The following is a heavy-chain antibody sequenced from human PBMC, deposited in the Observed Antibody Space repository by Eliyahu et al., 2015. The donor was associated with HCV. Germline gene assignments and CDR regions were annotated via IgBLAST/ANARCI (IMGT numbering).Heavy chain of an antibody. D-gene: IGHD3-22*01. Sequence: EVQLLESGGGLVQPGGSLRLSCXASGFTFSXYAMSWVRQAPGKGLXWVSAXXGSGGXTYYADSVKGRFTISRDNSKNTLYLQMNSLRAEDTAVYYCAKRPPVFWYDSSGTAGSFDYWGQGTLVTVSS. J-gene: IGHJ4*02. CDR3: AKRPPVFWYDSSGTAGSFDY. CDR1: GFTFSXYA. V-gene: IGHV3-23*01. CDR2: XXGSGGXT.